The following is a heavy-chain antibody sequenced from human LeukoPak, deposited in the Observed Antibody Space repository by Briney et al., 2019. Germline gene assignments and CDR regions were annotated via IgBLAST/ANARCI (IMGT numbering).Heavy chain of an antibody. D-gene: IGHD3/OR15-3a*01. CDR2: IYYSGST. V-gene: IGHV4-59*01. CDR1: GGSINNYY. J-gene: IGHJ4*02. CDR3: ARRTGYYDGFDY. Sequence: SETLSLTCTVSGGSINNYYWSWIRQPPGKGLELIGYIYYSGSTNYNPSLKSRVTMSVDTSKNQFSLKVNSVTAADTAAYYCARRTGYYDGFDYWGQGTLVTVSS.